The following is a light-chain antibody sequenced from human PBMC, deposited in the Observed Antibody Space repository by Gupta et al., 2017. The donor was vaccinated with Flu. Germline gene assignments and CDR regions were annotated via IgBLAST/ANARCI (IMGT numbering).Light chain of an antibody. Sequence: AIRMTQSPSSFSASTGDRVTITCRASQGISSYLAWYQQKPGKAPKLLIYAASTLQSGVPSRCSGSGSGTDFTLTSSCLQSEDFATYYWQQYYTITFGQGTRLEIK. CDR1: QGISSY. V-gene: IGKV1-8*01. J-gene: IGKJ5*01. CDR3: QQYYTIT. CDR2: AAS.